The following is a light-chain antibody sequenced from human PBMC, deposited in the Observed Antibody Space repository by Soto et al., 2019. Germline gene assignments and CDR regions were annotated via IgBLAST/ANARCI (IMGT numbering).Light chain of an antibody. V-gene: IGLV2-8*01. J-gene: IGLJ2*01. Sequence: QSALTQPPSASGSPGQSVAISCTGTSSDVGGYNYVSWYQHHPGKAPKLMIYDVSARPSGVPDRFSGSRSGNTASLTVSGLQADDEADYYCSSYAGNDIVIFGGGTKVTVL. CDR2: DVS. CDR3: SSYAGNDIVI. CDR1: SSDVGGYNY.